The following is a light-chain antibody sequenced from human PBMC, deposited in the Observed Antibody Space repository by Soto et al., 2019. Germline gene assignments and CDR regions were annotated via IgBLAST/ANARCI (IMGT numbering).Light chain of an antibody. V-gene: IGKV1-39*01. Sequence: IQMTQSPSSLSASVGDRVTITCRASQRVTTYLNWYQQKPGKAPKLLISTASTLQRGVPSRFSGSGSGTDFTLTITTLQPGDFATYFCQQSYSTPYTFGQGTNLEIK. CDR2: TAS. CDR1: QRVTTY. J-gene: IGKJ2*01. CDR3: QQSYSTPYT.